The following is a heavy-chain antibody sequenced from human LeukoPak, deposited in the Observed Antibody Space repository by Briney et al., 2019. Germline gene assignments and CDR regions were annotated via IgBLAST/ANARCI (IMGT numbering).Heavy chain of an antibody. CDR2: ITGSGGNT. Sequence: GRSLRLSCAASGFTFSSYAMSWVSQAPGKGLEWVSAITGSGGNTYYADSVKGRFTISRDNSKNTLYLQMNSLRAEDTAVYYCAKAPYYYDSSGYSWGQGTLVTVSS. J-gene: IGHJ5*02. CDR1: GFTFSSYA. CDR3: AKAPYYYDSSGYS. D-gene: IGHD3-22*01. V-gene: IGHV3-23*01.